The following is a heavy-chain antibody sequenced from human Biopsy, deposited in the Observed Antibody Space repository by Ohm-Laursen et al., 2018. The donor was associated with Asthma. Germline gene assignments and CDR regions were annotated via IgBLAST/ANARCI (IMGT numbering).Heavy chain of an antibody. V-gene: IGHV1-69*05. Sequence: SVKVSCKSLGGTFNTYVIGWVRQAPGQGLEWMGGINSVFGTTTYPQKIQDRVTITTDDSTSTVYMELSSLRSEDTAVYYCARKAGSCISRSCYSLDFWGQGTLVTVSS. J-gene: IGHJ4*02. CDR2: INSVFGTT. D-gene: IGHD2-15*01. CDR3: ARKAGSCISRSCYSLDF. CDR1: GGTFNTYV.